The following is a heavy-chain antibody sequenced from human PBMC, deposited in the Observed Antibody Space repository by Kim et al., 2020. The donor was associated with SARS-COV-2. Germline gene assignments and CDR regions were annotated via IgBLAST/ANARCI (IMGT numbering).Heavy chain of an antibody. D-gene: IGHD3-9*01. V-gene: IGHV4-34*01. Sequence: PPGQGLGWIGKINHSGNPIYPPSLKSRVTISVDTSKSQISLKLSSVTAADTAVYYCARGYKTDWYVGTPWGPGTLVTVSS. CDR3: ARGYKTDWYVGTP. CDR2: INHSGNP. J-gene: IGHJ5*02.